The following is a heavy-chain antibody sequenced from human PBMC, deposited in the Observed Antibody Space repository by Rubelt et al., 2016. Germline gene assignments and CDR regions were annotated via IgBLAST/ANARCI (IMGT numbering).Heavy chain of an antibody. J-gene: IGHJ4*02. CDR2: IYYSGSS. CDR3: AGSRDDGSDYYYVY. Sequence: QVQLQESGPGLVKPSETLSLTCTVSGGSISNYHWNWIRQPPGKGLEWVGYIYYSGSSNYNPSLRSRVTISVHTSKNQFTLKRSSVTAADAAVYYCAGSRDDGSDYYYVYWGQGTLVTVSS. D-gene: IGHD3-22*01. V-gene: IGHV4-59*01. CDR1: GGSISNYH.